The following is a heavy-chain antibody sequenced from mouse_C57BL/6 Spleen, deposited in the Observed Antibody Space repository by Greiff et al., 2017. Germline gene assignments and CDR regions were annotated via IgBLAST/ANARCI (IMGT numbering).Heavy chain of an antibody. V-gene: IGHV1-69*01. D-gene: IGHD1-1*01. J-gene: IGHJ2*01. Sequence: QVQLQQPGAELVMPGASVKLSCKASGYTFTSYWMHWVKQRPGQGLEWIGEIDPSDSYTNYNQKFKGKSTLTVDKSSSTAYMQLSSLTSEDSAVYYCARCYGSSLYYLDYWGQGTTLTVSS. CDR3: ARCYGSSLYYLDY. CDR2: IDPSDSYT. CDR1: GYTFTSYW.